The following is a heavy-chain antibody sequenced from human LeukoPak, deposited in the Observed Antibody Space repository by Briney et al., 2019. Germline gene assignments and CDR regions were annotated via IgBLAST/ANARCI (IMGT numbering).Heavy chain of an antibody. J-gene: IGHJ4*02. V-gene: IGHV1-69*13. CDR1: GGTFSSYA. CDR2: IIPIFGTA. CDR3: ARGGYDILTGYYSI. Sequence: SVKVSCKASGGTFSSYAISWVRQAPGHGLEWMGGIIPIFGTANYAQKFQGRVTITADESTSTAYMELSSLRSEDTAVYYCARGGYDILTGYYSIWGQGTLVTVSS. D-gene: IGHD3-9*01.